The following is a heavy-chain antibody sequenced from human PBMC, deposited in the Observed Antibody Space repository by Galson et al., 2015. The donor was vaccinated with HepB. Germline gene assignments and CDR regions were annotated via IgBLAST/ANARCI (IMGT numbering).Heavy chain of an antibody. Sequence: SVKVSCKASGYTFTSYGISWVRQAPGQGLEWMGWISAYNGNTNYAQKLQGRVTMTTDTSTSTAYMELRSLRSDDTAVYYCARDGTYYDFWSGYYLGDGEYGMDVWGQGTTVTVSS. D-gene: IGHD3-3*01. V-gene: IGHV1-18*04. CDR2: ISAYNGNT. CDR3: ARDGTYYDFWSGYYLGDGEYGMDV. J-gene: IGHJ6*02. CDR1: GYTFTSYG.